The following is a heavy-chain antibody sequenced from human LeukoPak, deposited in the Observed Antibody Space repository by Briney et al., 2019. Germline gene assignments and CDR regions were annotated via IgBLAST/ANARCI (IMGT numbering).Heavy chain of an antibody. CDR2: ILADGDTT. Sequence: SGGSLRLSCAASGFSPTSFAMSWVRQSPGKRLEWVSGILADGDTTYYADSVKGRFTISRETSKNTMYMQMNSLTADSTAPYFFAKDLTYGDGGREFVPCGQGA. D-gene: IGHD4/OR15-4a*01. J-gene: IGHJ5*02. V-gene: IGHV3-23*01. CDR3: AKDLTYGDGGREFVP. CDR1: GFSPTSFA.